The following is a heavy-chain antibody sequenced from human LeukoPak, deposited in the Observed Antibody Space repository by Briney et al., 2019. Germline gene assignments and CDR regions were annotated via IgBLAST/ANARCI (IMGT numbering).Heavy chain of an antibody. V-gene: IGHV3-23*01. D-gene: IGHD2-2*02. CDR3: ARGGMSGKISYTYYYMDV. CDR1: GFTLSSYA. Sequence: PGGSLRLSCAASGFTLSSYAMSWVRQAPGEGLEGVSGFSGSTGSTHYADSVKGRFTISRDNSRDTLSLQTNSLRGEDTAVYYCARGGMSGKISYTYYYMDVWGKGTTVTVS. CDR2: FSGSTGST. J-gene: IGHJ6*03.